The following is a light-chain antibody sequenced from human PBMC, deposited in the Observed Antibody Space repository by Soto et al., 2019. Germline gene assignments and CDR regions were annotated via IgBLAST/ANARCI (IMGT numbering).Light chain of an antibody. CDR1: QSVNGF. Sequence: ESVLTQSPATLSLSPGERATLSCRASQSVNGFLAWYQHKPGQAPRLLIYDASNWATGTPARFSGSGSGTDYTLTISSLEPEDFAVYYCQQYGTSPRTFGQGTKVDTK. V-gene: IGKV3-11*01. CDR3: QQYGTSPRT. J-gene: IGKJ1*01. CDR2: DAS.